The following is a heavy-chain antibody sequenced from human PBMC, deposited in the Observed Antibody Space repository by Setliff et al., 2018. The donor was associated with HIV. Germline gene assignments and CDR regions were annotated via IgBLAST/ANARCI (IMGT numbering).Heavy chain of an antibody. V-gene: IGHV4-39*07. CDR3: ATCRHRPSNWFDP. J-gene: IGHJ5*02. CDR1: GGSVSSPSYY. Sequence: ETLSLTCAVSGGSVSSPSYYWGWIRQPPGKGLEWIGSVYNSGITFKNPSLKSRVFISVDRSGNQFSLRLTSVTAADTAVYYCATCRHRPSNWFDPWGQGTVVTVSS. CDR2: VYNSGIT.